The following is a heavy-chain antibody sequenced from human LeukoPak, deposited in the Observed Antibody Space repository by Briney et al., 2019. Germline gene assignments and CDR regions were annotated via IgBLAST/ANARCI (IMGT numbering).Heavy chain of an antibody. D-gene: IGHD3-22*01. CDR1: GGTFSSYA. V-gene: IGHV1-69*05. J-gene: IGHJ4*02. Sequence: GASVKVSCKASGGTFSSYAISWVRRAPGQGLEWMGRIIPIFGTANYAQKFQGRVTITTDESTSTAYMELSSLRSEDTAVYYCAREGEFPSYYYDSSGPLGYWGQGTLVTVSS. CDR2: IIPIFGTA. CDR3: AREGEFPSYYYDSSGPLGY.